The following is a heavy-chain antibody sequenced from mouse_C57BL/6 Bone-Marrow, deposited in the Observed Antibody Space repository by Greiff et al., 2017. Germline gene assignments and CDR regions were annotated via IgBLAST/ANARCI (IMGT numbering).Heavy chain of an antibody. V-gene: IGHV1-53*01. CDR2: IYPRDGST. J-gene: IGHJ2*01. Sequence: QVQLQQPGPELVKPGASVKLSCKASGYTFTSYWMHWVKQRPGQGLEWIGYIYPRDGSTKYNEKFKGKATLTADKSSSTAYMQLNSLTSEDSAVYFCAITTVVATNYWGQGTTLTVSS. D-gene: IGHD1-1*01. CDR3: AITTVVATNY. CDR1: GYTFTSYW.